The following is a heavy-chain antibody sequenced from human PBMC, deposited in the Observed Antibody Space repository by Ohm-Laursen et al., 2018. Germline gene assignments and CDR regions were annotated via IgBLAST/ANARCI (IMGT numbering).Heavy chain of an antibody. CDR1: GFTFSSYA. CDR3: AKGLPIAVAANRYFDY. CDR2: ISGSGGSS. D-gene: IGHD6-19*01. J-gene: IGHJ4*02. V-gene: IGHV3-23*01. Sequence: GSLRLSCAASGFTFSSYAMSWVRQAPGKGLEWVSGISGSGGSSYYADSVKGRFTISRDNSKNTLYLQMNSLTDEDTAVYYCAKGLPIAVAANRYFDYWGQGTVVTVSS.